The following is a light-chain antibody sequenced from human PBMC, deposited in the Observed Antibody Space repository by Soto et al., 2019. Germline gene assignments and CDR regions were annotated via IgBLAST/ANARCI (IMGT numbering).Light chain of an antibody. CDR1: SGDIGGYDF. J-gene: IGLJ1*01. Sequence: QSVLTQAPCASGSPGQAVTISWTGTSGDIGGYDFVSWYQVRPGEAPQLIIYNVNGRPSGVPRRFSGSKSGNTASLTVSGLQAVDEADYYWSSYSETNISVFATAPKANVL. V-gene: IGLV2-8*01. CDR3: SSYSETNISV. CDR2: NVN.